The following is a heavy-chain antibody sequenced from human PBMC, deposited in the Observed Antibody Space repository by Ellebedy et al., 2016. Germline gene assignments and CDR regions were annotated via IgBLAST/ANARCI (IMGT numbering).Heavy chain of an antibody. Sequence: ASVKVSXXASGYTFTSYDINWVRQATGQGLEWMGWMNPNSGNTGYAQKFQGRVTMTRNTSISTAYMELSSLRSDDTAVYYCARDRAVVPAAGWYFDLWGRGTLVTVSS. D-gene: IGHD2-2*01. J-gene: IGHJ2*01. V-gene: IGHV1-8*01. CDR2: MNPNSGNT. CDR1: GYTFTSYD. CDR3: ARDRAVVPAAGWYFDL.